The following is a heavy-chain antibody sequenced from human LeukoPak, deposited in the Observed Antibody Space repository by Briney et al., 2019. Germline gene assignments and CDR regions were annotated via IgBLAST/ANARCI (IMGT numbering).Heavy chain of an antibody. D-gene: IGHD3-10*01. CDR2: IYYDANT. V-gene: IGHV4-59*01. J-gene: IGHJ5*01. CDR1: GDSLRDYY. CDR3: ARGRFGSPPGCFDS. Sequence: SETQSLTCTVSGDSLRDYYWNWIRQTPEKGQEWIGYIYYDANTRSNPPLKSRVTLSVDTSRNQFSLNLTSVTAADSAVYFCARGRFGSPPGCFDSWGQGTLVTVSP.